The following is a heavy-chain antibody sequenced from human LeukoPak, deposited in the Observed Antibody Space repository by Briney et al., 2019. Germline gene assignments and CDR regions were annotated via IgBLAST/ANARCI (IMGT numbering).Heavy chain of an antibody. Sequence: SETLSLTCTVSGGSISSYYWSWIRQPPGKGLEWIGEINHSGSTNYNPSLKSRVTISVDTSKNQFSLKLSSVTAADTAVYYCAARPRLRFLEWLPTVDYWGQGTLVTVSS. D-gene: IGHD3-3*01. CDR2: INHSGST. CDR3: AARPRLRFLEWLPTVDY. V-gene: IGHV4-34*01. CDR1: GGSISSYY. J-gene: IGHJ4*02.